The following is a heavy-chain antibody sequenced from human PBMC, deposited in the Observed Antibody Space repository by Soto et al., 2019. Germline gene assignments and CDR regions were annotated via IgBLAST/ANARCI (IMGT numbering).Heavy chain of an antibody. Sequence: GGSPRLSCAASGFTFSSYWMSWVRQAPGKGLEWVANIKQDGSEKYYVDSVKGRFTISRDNAKNSLYLQMNSLRAEDTAVYYCERFLGGQQIADYFDYWCQGILVNVS. CDR2: IKQDGSEK. J-gene: IGHJ4*02. D-gene: IGHD3-16*01. CDR3: ERFLGGQQIADYFDY. CDR1: GFTFSSYW. V-gene: IGHV3-7*05.